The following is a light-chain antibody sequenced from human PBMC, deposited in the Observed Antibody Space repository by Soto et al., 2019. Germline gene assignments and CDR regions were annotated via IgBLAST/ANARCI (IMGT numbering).Light chain of an antibody. CDR1: PRIDSSY. J-gene: IGKJ4*01. CDR3: HQYSGSLS. CDR2: ATS. Sequence: EIVLTQSPGTLSLSPGESATLSCRASPRIDSSYLAWYQQKPGQAPRLLIYATSNRATGIPDRFSGSECGTDFTLTITRLEPEDFTVYCCHQYSGSLSFGGGTKVESK. V-gene: IGKV3-20*01.